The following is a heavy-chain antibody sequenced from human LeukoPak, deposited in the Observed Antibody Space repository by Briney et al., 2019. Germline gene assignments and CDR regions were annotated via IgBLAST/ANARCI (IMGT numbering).Heavy chain of an antibody. CDR3: AREVHILTGYYDY. D-gene: IGHD3-9*01. J-gene: IGHJ4*02. CDR2: IYYSGST. V-gene: IGHV4-31*03. CDR1: GGSISSGGYY. Sequence: TTSQTLSPTCTVSGGSISSGGYYWSWIRQHPGKGLEWIGYIYYSGSTYYNPSLKSRVTISVDTSKNQFSLKLSSVTAADTAVYYCAREVHILTGYYDYWGQGTLVTVSS.